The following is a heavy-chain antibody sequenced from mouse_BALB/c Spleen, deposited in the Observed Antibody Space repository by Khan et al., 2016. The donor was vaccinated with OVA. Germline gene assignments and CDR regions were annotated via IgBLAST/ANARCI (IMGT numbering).Heavy chain of an antibody. Sequence: QIQLVQSGPELKKPGETVKISCKASGYTFTKSGMNWVKQAPGKGLKWMGWINTYTGEPTYADDFKGRFAFSLENSASTAYLQINNLKNEDTATYFCARPPYVSYIMDNWGQGTSVTVSS. CDR2: INTYTGEP. J-gene: IGHJ4*01. CDR3: ARPPYVSYIMDN. CDR1: GYTFTKSG. V-gene: IGHV9-3-1*01. D-gene: IGHD1-1*01.